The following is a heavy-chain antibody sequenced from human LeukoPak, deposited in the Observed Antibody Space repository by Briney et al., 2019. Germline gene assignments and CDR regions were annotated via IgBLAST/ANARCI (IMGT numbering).Heavy chain of an antibody. J-gene: IGHJ4*01. V-gene: IGHV3-20*04. CDR1: GFPFDDYG. CDR3: ARHGGGTVTGDFDY. Sequence: GESLKISCAASGFPFDDYGMSWVRQAPGKGLEWVSGINWNGGSAGHADSVKGRFTISRDNAKNSLYLQMDSLRAEDTAFYYCARHGGGTVTGDFDYWGPGTLVTVSS. D-gene: IGHD4-17*01. CDR2: INWNGGSA.